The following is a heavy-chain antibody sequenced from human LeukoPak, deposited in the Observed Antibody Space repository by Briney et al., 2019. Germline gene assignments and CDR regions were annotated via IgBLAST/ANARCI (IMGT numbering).Heavy chain of an antibody. Sequence: GGSLRLSCAASGFTFSTYGMSWVRQAPGKGLEWVSSIDYDGGSGHYADSVKGRFTISRDNSNNTLLLHLNSLRGEDTAVYYCTRNSGWYGLSWGQGTLVTVSS. CDR2: IDYDGGSG. J-gene: IGHJ1*01. V-gene: IGHV3-23*01. CDR3: TRNSGWYGLS. CDR1: GFTFSTYG. D-gene: IGHD6-19*01.